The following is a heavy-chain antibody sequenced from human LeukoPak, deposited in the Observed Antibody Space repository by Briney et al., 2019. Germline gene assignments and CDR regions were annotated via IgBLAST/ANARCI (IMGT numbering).Heavy chain of an antibody. V-gene: IGHV4-59*08. Sequence: SETLSLTCTVSGVSLSSNYWSWIRQPPGEGLECIGYIYYTGSTNYNPSLKSRVTISVDMSKNQFSLKLSSVTAADTAVYYCARGSRPSHFDYWGQGTLVTVSS. J-gene: IGHJ4*02. CDR1: GVSLSSNY. D-gene: IGHD2/OR15-2a*01. CDR2: IYYTGST. CDR3: ARGSRPSHFDY.